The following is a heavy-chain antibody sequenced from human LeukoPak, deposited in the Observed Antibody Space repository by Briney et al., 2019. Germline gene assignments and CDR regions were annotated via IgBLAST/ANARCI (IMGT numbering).Heavy chain of an antibody. V-gene: IGHV3-23*01. D-gene: IGHD1-26*01. CDR1: GFTFTTYA. Sequence: GGSLRLSCAASGFTFTTYAMSWVRQAPGRGLEWVSSICASHVTTYSADSVKGRFTISRENSRNTLYLQMDSLKVENTAIYYCATPAGSYRGGFDNWGQGTQVTVS. CDR3: ATPAGSYRGGFDN. CDR2: ICASHVTT. J-gene: IGHJ4*02.